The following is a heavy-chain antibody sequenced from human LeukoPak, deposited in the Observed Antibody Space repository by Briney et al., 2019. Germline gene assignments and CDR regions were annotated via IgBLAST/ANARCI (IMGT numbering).Heavy chain of an antibody. Sequence: GGSLRLSCAASGFTFSSYGMHWVRQAPGKGLEWLSAISGSGGSTYYADSVKGRFTISRDNSKNTLYLQMNSLRAEDTAVYYCAKGYYGSFDYWGQGTLVTVSS. D-gene: IGHD3-10*01. CDR3: AKGYYGSFDY. V-gene: IGHV3-23*01. CDR2: ISGSGGST. CDR1: GFTFSSYG. J-gene: IGHJ4*02.